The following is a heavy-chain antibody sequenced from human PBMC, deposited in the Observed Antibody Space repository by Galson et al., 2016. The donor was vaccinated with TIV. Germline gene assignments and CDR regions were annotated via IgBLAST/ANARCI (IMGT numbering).Heavy chain of an antibody. CDR1: GDTFRTYT. J-gene: IGHJ4*02. CDR3: ARDIPCGGTCYFFDD. V-gene: IGHV1-69*16. D-gene: IGHD2-15*01. Sequence: SVKVSCKASGDTFRTYTVTWVRQAPGQGLEWMGGIIPLHGLSNHAQKFEGRVTITTDESTSTVYMELSSLRSEDTAVYFCARDIPCGGTCYFFDDWGQGTLVTVSS. CDR2: IIPLHGLS.